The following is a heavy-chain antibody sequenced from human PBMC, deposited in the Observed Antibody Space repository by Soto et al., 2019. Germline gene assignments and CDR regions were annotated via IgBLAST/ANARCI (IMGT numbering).Heavy chain of an antibody. J-gene: IGHJ4*02. Sequence: QVQLVQSGAEVKKPGASVKVSCKAAGYTFTNYDINWVRQASGQGLEWMGWLTPNNGDPGIAQKFRGRLTMTRNTSISTAYMELSSLRSEDSAVYYCARENGDFDYWGQGSQVTVSS. V-gene: IGHV1-8*01. D-gene: IGHD4-17*01. CDR2: LTPNNGDP. CDR3: ARENGDFDY. CDR1: GYTFTNYD.